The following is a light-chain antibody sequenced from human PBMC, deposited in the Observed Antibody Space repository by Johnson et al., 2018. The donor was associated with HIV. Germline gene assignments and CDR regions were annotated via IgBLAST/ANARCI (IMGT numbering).Light chain of an antibody. V-gene: IGLV1-51*01. Sequence: SVLTQPPSVSAAPGQKVTISCSGSNSNIGDNYVSWYQQVPGTAPKLLIYDNTKRPSGIPDRFSGSKSGTSATLGITGLQTGDEADYYCGTWDSSLSAGVFGTGTKVTVL. CDR2: DNT. CDR1: NSNIGDNY. CDR3: GTWDSSLSAGV. J-gene: IGLJ1*01.